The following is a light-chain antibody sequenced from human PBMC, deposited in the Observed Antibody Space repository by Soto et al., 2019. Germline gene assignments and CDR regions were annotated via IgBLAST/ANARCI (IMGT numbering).Light chain of an antibody. V-gene: IGKV1-5*03. CDR1: QSISSW. CDR3: QQYNSPIT. Sequence: DIPMPQSPSSLSSSVGARVTITCRASQSISSWMAWYQQKPGKAPKLLIYKASSLESGVPSRFSGIGSGTEFTLTISSLQPDEFATYYCQQYNSPITFGQGTRLEIK. J-gene: IGKJ5*01. CDR2: KAS.